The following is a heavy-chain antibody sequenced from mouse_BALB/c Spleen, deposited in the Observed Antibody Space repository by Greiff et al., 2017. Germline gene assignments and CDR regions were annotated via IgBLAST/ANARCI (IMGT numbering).Heavy chain of an antibody. V-gene: IGHV1-12*01. CDR3: ARSDYGPYFDV. D-gene: IGHD1-2*01. J-gene: IGHJ1*01. Sequence: LQQPGAELVKPGASVKMSCKASGYTFTSYNMHWVKQTPGQGLEWIGAIYPGNGDTSYNQKFKGKATLTADKSSSTAYMQLSSLTSEDSAVYYCARSDYGPYFDVWGAGTTVTVSS. CDR1: GYTFTSYN. CDR2: IYPGNGDT.